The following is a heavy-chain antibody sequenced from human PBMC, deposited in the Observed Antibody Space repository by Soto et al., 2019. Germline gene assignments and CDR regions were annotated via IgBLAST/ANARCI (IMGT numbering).Heavy chain of an antibody. V-gene: IGHV1-69*02. D-gene: IGHD3-9*01. CDR3: IFDVNPGVLYFDY. CDR2: IIPIFGLA. CDR1: GGTFTTYT. J-gene: IGHJ4*02. Sequence: QVQLVQSGAEVKEPGSSVKVSCKVSGGTFTTYTITWVRQAPGQGLEWMGRIIPIFGLANPAQKFQDRVTINADKPKAKHFMEIRNMRSVDTAVYFCIFDVNPGVLYFDYWGQGTLVTASS.